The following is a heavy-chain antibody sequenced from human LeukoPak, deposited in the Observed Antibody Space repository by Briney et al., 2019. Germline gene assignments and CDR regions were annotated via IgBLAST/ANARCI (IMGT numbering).Heavy chain of an antibody. Sequence: SVKVSCKASGGTFSSYAISWVRQAPGQGLEWMGGIIPIFGTANYAQKFQGRVTITADESTSTAYMELSSLRSEDTAVYYCAREEPYYGSGSYYINYYYGMDVWGQGTTVTVSS. CDR2: IIPIFGTA. CDR3: AREEPYYGSGSYYINYYYGMDV. CDR1: GGTFSSYA. V-gene: IGHV1-69*13. J-gene: IGHJ6*02. D-gene: IGHD3-10*01.